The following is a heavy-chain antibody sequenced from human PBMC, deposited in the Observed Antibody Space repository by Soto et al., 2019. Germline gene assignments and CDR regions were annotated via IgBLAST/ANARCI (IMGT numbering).Heavy chain of an antibody. D-gene: IGHD6-25*01. J-gene: IGHJ5*02. Sequence: PSQTLSLTCAISGDSVSSNSAAWNWIRQSPSRGLEWLGRTYYRSKWYNDYAVSVKSRITINPDTSKNQFSLQLNSVTPEDTAGYYCARGENSSSGHGDNWFDPWGQGTLVTVSS. V-gene: IGHV6-1*01. CDR2: TYYRSKWYN. CDR3: ARGENSSSGHGDNWFDP. CDR1: GDSVSSNSAA.